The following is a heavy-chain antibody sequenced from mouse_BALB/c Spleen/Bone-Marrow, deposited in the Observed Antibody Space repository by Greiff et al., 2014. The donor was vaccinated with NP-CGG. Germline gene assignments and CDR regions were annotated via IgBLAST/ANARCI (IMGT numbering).Heavy chain of an antibody. Sequence: EVQLQESGAELVKPGASVKLSSTASGFNIKDTYMHWVKQRPEQGLEWIGRIDPANGNTKYDPKFQGKATITADTSSNTAYLQLSSLTSEDTAVYYCARYRLGTYFDYWGQGTTLTVSS. CDR3: ARYRLGTYFDY. J-gene: IGHJ2*01. CDR2: IDPANGNT. V-gene: IGHV14-3*02. D-gene: IGHD2-14*01. CDR1: GFNIKDTY.